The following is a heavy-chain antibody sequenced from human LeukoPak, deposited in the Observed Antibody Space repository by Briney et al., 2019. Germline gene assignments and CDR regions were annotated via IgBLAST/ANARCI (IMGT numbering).Heavy chain of an antibody. Sequence: GGSLRLSCAASGFTFSSFWMSWVRQARGKGLEWVANIKQDGSEKYYVDSVKGRFTVSRDNAENSLYLQMNSLRAEDTAVYYCARGYCSGGSCFSSTGNFDLWGRGTLVTVSS. V-gene: IGHV3-7*04. D-gene: IGHD2-15*01. J-gene: IGHJ2*01. CDR2: IKQDGSEK. CDR3: ARGYCSGGSCFSSTGNFDL. CDR1: GFTFSSFW.